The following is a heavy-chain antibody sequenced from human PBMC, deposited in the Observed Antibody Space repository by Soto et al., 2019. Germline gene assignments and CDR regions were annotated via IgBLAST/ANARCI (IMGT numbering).Heavy chain of an antibody. CDR3: ARVGGTVTSDF. J-gene: IGHJ4*02. Sequence: QVHLVESGGGVVQPGKSLRLSCAAAGFTFSSYGMHWVRQAPGKGLEWLAMIYYDGNNKYYADSVKGRFTISRDNSRNTLYLQMNSLRAEVTGIYYCARVGGTVTSDFWGQGTLVNVSS. V-gene: IGHV3-33*08. D-gene: IGHD4-17*01. CDR2: IYYDGNNK. CDR1: GFTFSSYG.